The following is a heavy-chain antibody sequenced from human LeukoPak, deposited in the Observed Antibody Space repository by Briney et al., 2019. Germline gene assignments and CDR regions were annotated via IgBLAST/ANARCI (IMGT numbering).Heavy chain of an antibody. J-gene: IGHJ4*02. Sequence: GASVKVSCKASGYTFTGYYMHWVRQAPGQGLEWMGWINPNSGGTNYAQKFQGRVTMTRDTSISTAYMELSRLRSDDTAVYYCARDRPPYSSGWRTFDYWGQGTLATVSS. CDR3: ARDRPPYSSGWRTFDY. D-gene: IGHD6-19*01. CDR1: GYTFTGYY. CDR2: INPNSGGT. V-gene: IGHV1-2*02.